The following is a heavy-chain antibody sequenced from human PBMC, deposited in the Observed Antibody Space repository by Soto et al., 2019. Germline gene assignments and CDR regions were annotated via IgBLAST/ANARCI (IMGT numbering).Heavy chain of an antibody. J-gene: IGHJ4*02. V-gene: IGHV1-18*01. Sequence: ASVKVSCKASGYTFTSYGISWVRQAPGQGLEWMGWISAYNANTNYAQKLQGGVTMTTDTSTSTAYMELRSLRSDDTAVYYCAFNYYDSSGENYWGQGTLVTVSS. CDR3: AFNYYDSSGENY. CDR2: ISAYNANT. CDR1: GYTFTSYG. D-gene: IGHD3-22*01.